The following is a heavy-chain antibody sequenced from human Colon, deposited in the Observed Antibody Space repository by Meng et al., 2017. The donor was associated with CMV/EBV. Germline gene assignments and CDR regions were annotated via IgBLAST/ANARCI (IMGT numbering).Heavy chain of an antibody. V-gene: IGHV1-18*01. J-gene: IGHJ6*02. D-gene: IGHD3-10*02. CDR1: GYTFSRND. Sequence: ASVKVSCKASGYTFSRNDITWVRQAPGQGPEWMGLISPYNGKTNYAQRFQGRVTMTTDTSASTVYMELRSLTSDDTAVYYCARVVVVPLDYYTMDVWGQGTTVTSP. CDR2: ISPYNGKT. CDR3: ARVVVVPLDYYTMDV.